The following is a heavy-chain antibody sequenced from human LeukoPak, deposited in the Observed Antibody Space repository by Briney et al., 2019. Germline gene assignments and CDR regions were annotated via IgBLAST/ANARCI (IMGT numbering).Heavy chain of an antibody. CDR2: IRTVCTYI. D-gene: IGHD3-22*01. CDR3: AREGERGDSSGYYGYYFDY. Sequence: GGSLRLSCEASGFTFSRYSMNWVRQAPGKGLEGVSSIRTVCTYIYYADSVKGRFTITRESAKNSLYLQMNSLRAEETAVYYCAREGERGDSSGYYGYYFDYWGQGALVTVSS. CDR1: GFTFSRYS. J-gene: IGHJ4*02. V-gene: IGHV3-21*01.